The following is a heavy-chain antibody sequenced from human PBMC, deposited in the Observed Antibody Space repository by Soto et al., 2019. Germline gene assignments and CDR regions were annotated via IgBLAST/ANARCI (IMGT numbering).Heavy chain of an antibody. D-gene: IGHD1-1*01. V-gene: IGHV4-59*01. J-gene: IGHJ3*02. CDR3: ARAVKTGRGTFAFDI. Sequence: PSETLSLTCTVSGGSISSYYWSWIRQPPGKGLEWIGYIYYSGSTNYNPSLKSRVTISVDTSKNQFSLKLSSVTAADTAVYYCARAVKTGRGTFAFDIWGQGTMDTVSS. CDR1: GGSISSYY. CDR2: IYYSGST.